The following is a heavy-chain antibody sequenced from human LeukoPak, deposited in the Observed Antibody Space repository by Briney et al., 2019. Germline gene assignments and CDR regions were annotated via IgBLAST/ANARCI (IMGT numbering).Heavy chain of an antibody. Sequence: GESLKISCKGSGFSFTTYWITWVRQTPGKGLEWMGRIDPSDSYSNYSLPFQGHVTISADKSINTAYLQWSSLKASDTAMYYCARLHCSGGSCSPDYWGQGTLVTVSS. CDR1: GFSFTTYW. D-gene: IGHD2-15*01. CDR2: IDPSDSYS. J-gene: IGHJ4*02. CDR3: ARLHCSGGSCSPDY. V-gene: IGHV5-10-1*01.